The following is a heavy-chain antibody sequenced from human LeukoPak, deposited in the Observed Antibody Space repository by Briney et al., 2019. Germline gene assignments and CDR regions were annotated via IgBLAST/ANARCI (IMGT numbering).Heavy chain of an antibody. Sequence: TAETLSLPCTVSGGPISRYYWSWIRQPAGKGLECIGRIYTRGSSKYTRSLKSRVTMSVDTSKNQFSLKLSSVTAADTAVYCCASLAAAGSTDYWGQGTLVTVCS. CDR1: GGPISRYY. J-gene: IGHJ4*02. CDR2: IYTRGSS. CDR3: ASLAAAGSTDY. V-gene: IGHV4-4*07. D-gene: IGHD6-13*01.